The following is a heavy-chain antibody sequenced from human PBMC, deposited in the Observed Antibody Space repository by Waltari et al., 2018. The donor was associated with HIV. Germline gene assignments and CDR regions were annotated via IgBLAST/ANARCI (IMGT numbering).Heavy chain of an antibody. CDR1: GYTFTGYY. J-gene: IGHJ4*02. CDR2: ITPNSGGT. CDR3: ARDPSSSFRADY. D-gene: IGHD6-13*01. V-gene: IGHV1-2*02. Sequence: QVPLVQSGAEVQKPGASVKVSCTSSGYTFTGYYMHWVRQAPAQGREWMGWITPNSGGTSYAQKFQGRVTMTRDTSISTGYMELSRLRSDDTAVYYCARDPSSSFRADYWGQGTLVTVSS.